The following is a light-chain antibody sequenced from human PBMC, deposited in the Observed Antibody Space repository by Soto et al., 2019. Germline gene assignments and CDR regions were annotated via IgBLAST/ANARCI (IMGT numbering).Light chain of an antibody. CDR3: CSYAGSYTFV. J-gene: IGLJ1*01. CDR2: DVS. V-gene: IGLV2-11*01. Sequence: QSALTQARAVSGCPGQSVTISCTGTSSDVGVYNYVSWYQQYPGKAPKIMIYDVSKRPSGVPDRFSGSKSDNTASLTISGLQAEDEADYYCCSYAGSYTFVFGIGTKVTVL. CDR1: SSDVGVYNY.